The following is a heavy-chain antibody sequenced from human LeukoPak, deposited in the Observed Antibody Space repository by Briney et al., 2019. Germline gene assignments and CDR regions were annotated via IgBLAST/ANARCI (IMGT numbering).Heavy chain of an antibody. Sequence: ASVKVSCKASGYTFSTYGISWVRQAPGQGLEWMGWISAYKGNTYYAQKLQGRVTMTRDTSISTAYMELSRLRPDDTAVYYCARDRRRDCSSTSCYELDYYYGMDVWGQGTTVTVSS. V-gene: IGHV1-18*01. CDR2: ISAYKGNT. D-gene: IGHD2-2*01. CDR1: GYTFSTYG. J-gene: IGHJ6*02. CDR3: ARDRRRDCSSTSCYELDYYYGMDV.